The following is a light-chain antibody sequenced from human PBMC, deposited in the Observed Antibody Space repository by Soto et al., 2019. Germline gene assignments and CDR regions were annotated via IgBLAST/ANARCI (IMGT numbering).Light chain of an antibody. J-gene: IGLJ1*01. CDR2: DVS. V-gene: IGLV2-11*01. CDR3: CTYAGTFYV. CDR1: SSDAGGYNY. Sequence: QSVLTQPRSVSGSPGQSVTISCTGISSDAGGYNYVSWYQQHPGKAPKLMIYDVSKRPSGVPDRFSGSKSGNTASLTISGLQAEDEATSYCCTYAGTFYVFRTGTKVTV.